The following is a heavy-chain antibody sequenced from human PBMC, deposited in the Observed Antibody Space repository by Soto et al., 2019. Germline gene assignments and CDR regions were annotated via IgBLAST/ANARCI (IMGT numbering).Heavy chain of an antibody. D-gene: IGHD6-13*01. J-gene: IGHJ4*02. CDR1: GFTFSSYS. CDR2: ISSSSSYI. V-gene: IGHV3-21*01. CDR3: ARGSDSSIDSNMQPFDY. Sequence: GGSLRLSCAASGFTFSSYSMNWVRQAPGKGLEWVSSISSSSSYIYYADSVKGRFTISRDNAKNSLYLQMNSLRAEDTAVYYCARGSDSSIDSNMQPFDYWGQGTLVTVSS.